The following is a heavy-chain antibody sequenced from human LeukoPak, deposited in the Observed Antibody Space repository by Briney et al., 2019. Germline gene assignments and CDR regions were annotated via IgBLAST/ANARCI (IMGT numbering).Heavy chain of an antibody. CDR1: GFTFSSYA. Sequence: GGSLRLSCAASGFTFSSYAMSWVRQAPGKGLEWVSAISGSGGSTYYADSVKGRFTISRDNSKNTLYLQMNSLRAEDTAVYYCAKCLILTGYYIGAFDIWGQGTMVTVSS. J-gene: IGHJ3*02. CDR3: AKCLILTGYYIGAFDI. CDR2: ISGSGGST. V-gene: IGHV3-23*01. D-gene: IGHD3-9*01.